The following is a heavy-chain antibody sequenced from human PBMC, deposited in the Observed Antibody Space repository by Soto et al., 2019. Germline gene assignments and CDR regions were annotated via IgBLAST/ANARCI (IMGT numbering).Heavy chain of an antibody. CDR1: GVSFNNNG. CDR2: VSPTFRTS. V-gene: IGHV1-69*01. CDR3: ASVLYYGSGSYSPYGMDV. D-gene: IGHD3-10*01. J-gene: IGHJ6*02. Sequence: QVQLVQSGAEVKKPGSSVKVSCKTSGVSFNNNGIGWVRQAPGHGLEWMGGVSPTFRTSTYARKFQGRISITADASTGTVNIELSSLTSEDTAQYYCASVLYYGSGSYSPYGMDVWGQGTTVTVSS.